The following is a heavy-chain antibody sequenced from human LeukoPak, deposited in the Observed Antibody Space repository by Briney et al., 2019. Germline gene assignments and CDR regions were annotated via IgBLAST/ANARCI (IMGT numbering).Heavy chain of an antibody. CDR3: ARGSGIHAWNLQH. CDR2: TRYGGTT. CDR1: DDSISDYY. J-gene: IGHJ1*01. D-gene: IGHD1-1*01. V-gene: IGHV4-59*01. Sequence: SETLSLTCSVSDDSISDYYWCWIRQPPGRGLEWIGYTRYGGTTSQNPSRKSRVTMSVDTSKNRLPLRLTSVTAADTAVYYCARGSGIHAWNLQHWGQGTLVTVSS.